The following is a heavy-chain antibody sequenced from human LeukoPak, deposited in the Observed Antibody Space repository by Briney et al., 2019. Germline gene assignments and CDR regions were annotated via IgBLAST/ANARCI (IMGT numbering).Heavy chain of an antibody. CDR2: IGAYNGNT. V-gene: IGHV1-18*01. J-gene: IGHJ5*02. CDR3: ARHPPYCTNGVCYIADWFDP. CDR1: GYTFFSYG. Sequence: ASVKVSCKASGYTFFSYGISWVRQAPGQGLEWMGWIGAYNGNTNYAQKLQGRVTMTTDTSTSTAYMELRSLRSDDTAVYYCARHPPYCTNGVCYIADWFDPWGQGTLVTVSS. D-gene: IGHD2-8*01.